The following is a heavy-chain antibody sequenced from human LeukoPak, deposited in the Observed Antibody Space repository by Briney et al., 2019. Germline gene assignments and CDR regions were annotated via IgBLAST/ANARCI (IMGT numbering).Heavy chain of an antibody. CDR1: GYTFTGYY. J-gene: IGHJ6*03. Sequence: ASVKVSCKASGYTFTGYYMHWVRQAPGQGLEWMGWINPNSGGTNYAQKFQGRVTMTRDTSISTAYMELSRLRSDDTAVYYCARPMVRGVKGSYYYYYMDVWGKGTTVTISS. CDR3: ARPMVRGVKGSYYYYYMDV. D-gene: IGHD3-10*01. CDR2: INPNSGGT. V-gene: IGHV1-2*02.